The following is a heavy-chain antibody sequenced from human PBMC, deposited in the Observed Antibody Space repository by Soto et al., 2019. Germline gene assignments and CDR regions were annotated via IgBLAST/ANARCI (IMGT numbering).Heavy chain of an antibody. D-gene: IGHD3-10*01. CDR1: GDTFTTYD. Sequence: GASVKVSCKASGDTFTTYDINWVRQATGHGLEWMGWINPSSGNIGYAQRFQGRVTMTRDTAIRTAYMEASSLRSDDTAVYYCARGRASGSYYLLDYWGQGTLVTVSS. J-gene: IGHJ4*02. CDR2: INPSSGNI. V-gene: IGHV1-8*01. CDR3: ARGRASGSYYLLDY.